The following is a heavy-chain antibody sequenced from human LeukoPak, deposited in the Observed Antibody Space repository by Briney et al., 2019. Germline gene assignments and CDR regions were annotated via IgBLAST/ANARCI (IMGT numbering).Heavy chain of an antibody. V-gene: IGHV4-34*01. CDR2: INHSGST. CDR3: ARGADCSSTSCPYYFDY. D-gene: IGHD2-2*01. Sequence: SETLSLTCAVYGGSFSGYYWSWIRQPPGKGLEWNGEINHSGSTNYNPSLKSRVTISADTSKNQFSLKLSSVTAADTAVYYCARGADCSSTSCPYYFDYWGQGTLVTVSS. CDR1: GGSFSGYY. J-gene: IGHJ4*02.